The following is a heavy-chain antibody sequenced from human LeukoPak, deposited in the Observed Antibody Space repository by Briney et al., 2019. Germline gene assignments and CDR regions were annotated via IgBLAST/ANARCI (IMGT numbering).Heavy chain of an antibody. CDR3: AHRLSDRDDFEF. CDR1: GFSVTTIGVG. J-gene: IGHJ4*02. CDR2: IYWDDDK. D-gene: IGHD2-21*02. Sequence: SGPPLVKPTQTLTLTCACSGFSVTTIGVGVGWIRRAPGKALEWLALIYWDDDKSYSPSLQDRLTIAMDISKNHVVLTMTNMDPVDTATYYCAHRLSDRDDFEFWGQGTLVSVSS. V-gene: IGHV2-5*02.